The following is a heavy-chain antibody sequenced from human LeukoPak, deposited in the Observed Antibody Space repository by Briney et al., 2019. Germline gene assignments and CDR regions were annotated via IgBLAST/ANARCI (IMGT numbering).Heavy chain of an antibody. J-gene: IGHJ3*02. Sequence: GGSLRLSCAASGFTFSDYCMSWIRQAPGKGLEWVSYISSSSSYTNYTDSVKGRFTISRDNAKNSLYLQMNSLRAEDTAVYYCARLEGSIWAFDIWGQGSMVTVSS. D-gene: IGHD3-3*02. CDR2: ISSSSSYT. CDR1: GFTFSDYC. V-gene: IGHV3-11*03. CDR3: ARLEGSIWAFDI.